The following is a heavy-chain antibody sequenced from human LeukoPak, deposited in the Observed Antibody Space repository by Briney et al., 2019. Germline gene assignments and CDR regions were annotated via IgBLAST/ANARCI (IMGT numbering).Heavy chain of an antibody. Sequence: ASVKVSCKVSGNPLSEVSLHWVRQAPGKGLEWMGGFDPEDEEIIYAPKFQARVTLTADESTNTVFMRLTSLRSDDTAVYYCATDRSGYDLGYYGLDVWSRGTTVTVS. CDR3: ATDRSGYDLGYYGLDV. CDR1: GNPLSEVS. D-gene: IGHD5-12*01. J-gene: IGHJ6*02. V-gene: IGHV1-24*01. CDR2: FDPEDEEI.